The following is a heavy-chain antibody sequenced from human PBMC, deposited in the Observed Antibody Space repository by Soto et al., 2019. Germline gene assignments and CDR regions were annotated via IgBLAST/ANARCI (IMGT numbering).Heavy chain of an antibody. J-gene: IGHJ3*02. D-gene: IGHD3-22*01. CDR3: ARPATPLPYSYDSSGKGAFDI. V-gene: IGHV4-34*01. CDR1: VGSFSGYY. CDR2: INHSGST. Sequence: SETLSLTCAVRVGSFSGYYWSWIRQPPGKGLEWIGEINHSGSTNYNPSLKSRVTISVDTSKNQFSLKLSSVTAADTAVYYCARPATPLPYSYDSSGKGAFDIWGQGTMVT.